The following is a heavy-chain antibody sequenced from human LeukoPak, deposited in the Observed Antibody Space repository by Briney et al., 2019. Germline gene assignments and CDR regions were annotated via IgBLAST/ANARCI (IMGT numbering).Heavy chain of an antibody. D-gene: IGHD6-13*01. J-gene: IGHJ4*02. Sequence: ASVKVSCKASGYTFTGYYMHWVRQAPGQGLEWMGWINPDSGGTNYAQKFQGRVTMTRDTSITTVYMELSRLRSDDTAVYYCARVKYRAAGDKQNWGRGTLVTVSS. CDR2: INPDSGGT. V-gene: IGHV1-2*02. CDR1: GYTFTGYY. CDR3: ARVKYRAAGDKQN.